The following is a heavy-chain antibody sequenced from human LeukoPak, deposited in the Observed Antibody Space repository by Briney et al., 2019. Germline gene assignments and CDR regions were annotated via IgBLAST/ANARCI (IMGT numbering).Heavy chain of an antibody. CDR3: ARDVVVVVAATNYYYYYGMDV. J-gene: IGHJ6*02. CDR1: GGSTSSSSYY. V-gene: IGHV4-39*07. CDR2: IYYSGST. D-gene: IGHD2-15*01. Sequence: SETLSLTCTVSGGSTSSSSYYWGWIRQPPGKGLEWIGIIYYSGSTYYNPSLKSRVTISVDTSKNQFSLKLSSVTAADTAVYYCARDVVVVVAATNYYYYYGMDVWGQGTTVTVSS.